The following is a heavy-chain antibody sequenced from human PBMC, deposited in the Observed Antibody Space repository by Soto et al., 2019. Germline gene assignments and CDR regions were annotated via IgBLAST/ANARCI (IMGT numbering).Heavy chain of an antibody. CDR3: AKALRGGCDY. V-gene: IGHV3-30*18. D-gene: IGHD3-10*01. CDR2: ISFDGSNT. Sequence: QVQLVESGGGVVQPGRSLRLSCAASGFPFSDYAMHWVRQAPGKGLEWVAVISFDGSNTYYADSVKGRFTVSRDNSKHPLSLQMKSLRSDDTALYYCAKALRGGCDYWGQGALVTVSS. CDR1: GFPFSDYA. J-gene: IGHJ4*02.